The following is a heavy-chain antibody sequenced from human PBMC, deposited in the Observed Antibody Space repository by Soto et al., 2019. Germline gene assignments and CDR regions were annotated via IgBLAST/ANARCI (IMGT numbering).Heavy chain of an antibody. CDR2: IYYSGST. CDR1: GGSISSSSYY. Sequence: SETLSLTCTVSGGSISSSSYYWGWIRQPPGKGLEWIGSIYYSGSTYYNPSLKSRVTISVDTSKNQFSLKLSSVTAADTAVYYCARRNFVVVPAAIRTEYYYYYVDVWGKGTTVTVSS. CDR3: ARRNFVVVPAAIRTEYYYYYVDV. D-gene: IGHD2-2*01. V-gene: IGHV4-39*01. J-gene: IGHJ6*03.